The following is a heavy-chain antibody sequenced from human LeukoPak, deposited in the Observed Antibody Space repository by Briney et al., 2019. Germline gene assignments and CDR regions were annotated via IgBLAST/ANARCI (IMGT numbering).Heavy chain of an antibody. J-gene: IGHJ4*02. CDR1: GFTFSDYY. CDR3: ARVKSGYIKPGFDY. Sequence: GGSLRLSCAASGFTFSDYYMGWIRQAPGKGLEWVSYITDNGRKIYYADSVKGRFTISRDNAKNSLYLQMNRLRAEDTAVYYCARVKSGYIKPGFDYWGQGTLVTISS. CDR2: ITDNGRKI. D-gene: IGHD5-12*01. V-gene: IGHV3-11*04.